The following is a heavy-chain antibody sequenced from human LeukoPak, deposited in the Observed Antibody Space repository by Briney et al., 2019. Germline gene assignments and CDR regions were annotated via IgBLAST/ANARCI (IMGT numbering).Heavy chain of an antibody. CDR1: GSPFTSSG. V-gene: IGHV1-18*01. J-gene: IGHJ4*02. CDR2: ISADNGNT. CDR3: ARVVWFGESPFVY. D-gene: IGHD3-10*01. Sequence: GGSLHIPCQGPGSPFTSSGISGVRQAPGQGLEWMGWISADNGNTSYAQKLQGRVTMTTDTSTSTAYMELRSLRSDDTAVYYCARVVWFGESPFVYWGQGTLVTVSS.